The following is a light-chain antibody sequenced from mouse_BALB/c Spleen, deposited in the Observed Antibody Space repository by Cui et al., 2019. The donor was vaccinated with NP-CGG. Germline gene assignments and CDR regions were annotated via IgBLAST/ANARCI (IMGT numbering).Light chain of an antibody. Sequence: QAVFTQEGALTTSPGETVTLTCRSSTGAVTTSNYANWVQEKPDHLFTGLIGGTNNRAPGVPARFSGSLIGDKAALTITGAQTEDEAIYFCALWYSNHWVFGGGTKLTVL. V-gene: IGLV1*01. CDR2: GTN. CDR3: ALWYSNHWV. CDR1: TGAVTTSNY. J-gene: IGLJ1*01.